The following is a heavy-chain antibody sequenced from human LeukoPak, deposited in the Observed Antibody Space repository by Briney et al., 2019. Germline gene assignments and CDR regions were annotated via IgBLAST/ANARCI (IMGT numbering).Heavy chain of an antibody. J-gene: IGHJ5*02. Sequence: ASVKVSCKASGGTFSSYAISWVRQAPGQGLEWMGGIIPIFGTANYAQKFQGRVTITTDESTSTAYMELSSLRSEDTAVYYCARGHVLRYFDWTYDWFDPWAREPWSPSPQ. CDR2: IIPIFGTA. V-gene: IGHV1-69*05. CDR3: ARGHVLRYFDWTYDWFDP. CDR1: GGTFSSYA. D-gene: IGHD3-9*01.